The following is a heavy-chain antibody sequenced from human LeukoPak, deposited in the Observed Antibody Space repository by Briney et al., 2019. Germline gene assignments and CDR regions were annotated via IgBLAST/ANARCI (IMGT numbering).Heavy chain of an antibody. Sequence: ASVKVSCKASGYTHTGYYMHWVRQPPGKGLAWMGWINPNSGGTNYAQKFQGRVTMTRDTSISTAYMELSRLRSDDTAVYYCATFPREYYYGMDVWGQGTTVTVSS. CDR2: INPNSGGT. CDR3: ATFPREYYYGMDV. V-gene: IGHV1-2*02. J-gene: IGHJ6*02. D-gene: IGHD5-24*01. CDR1: GYTHTGYY.